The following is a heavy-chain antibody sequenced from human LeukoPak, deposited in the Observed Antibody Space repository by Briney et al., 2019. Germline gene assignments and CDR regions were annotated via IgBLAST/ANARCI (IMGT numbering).Heavy chain of an antibody. D-gene: IGHD3-3*01. CDR2: ISGSGGST. V-gene: IGHV3-23*01. J-gene: IGHJ4*02. CDR3: AKEIRFLEWLLYRYPAFDY. CDR1: GFTVSSNY. Sequence: PGGSLRLSCAASGFTVSSNYMSWVRQAPGKGLEWVSAISGSGGSTYYADSVKGRFTISRDNSKNTLYLQMNSLRAEDTAVYYCAKEIRFLEWLLYRYPAFDYWGQGTLVTVSS.